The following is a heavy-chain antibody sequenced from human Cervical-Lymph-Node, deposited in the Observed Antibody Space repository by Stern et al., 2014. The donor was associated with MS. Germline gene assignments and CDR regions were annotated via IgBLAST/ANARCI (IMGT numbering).Heavy chain of an antibody. Sequence: EVQLVESGGRLVQPGGSLKLSCAASGFYFSGSAVHWVRQTSGKGLEWVGHIRSKANNYPTWYAAPVRGGFIIPEAASENTGFLQMSSLKIEDTAVYYCNIILVQMPASSRRFDFWGQGTLVTVSS. J-gene: IGHJ4*02. D-gene: IGHD6-6*01. CDR2: IRSKANNYPT. CDR1: GFYFSGSA. CDR3: NIILVQMPASSRRFDF. V-gene: IGHV3-73*01.